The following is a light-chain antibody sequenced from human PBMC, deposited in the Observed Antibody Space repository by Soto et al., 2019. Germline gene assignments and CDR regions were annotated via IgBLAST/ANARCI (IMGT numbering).Light chain of an antibody. CDR3: QQYGGSPIT. Sequence: IVLPQSPGTLSLYPGDRVTLSCRASQSVTTRLAWYQHKPGPAPTLLMSGASNRASGVPVRFSGSGSGTDFTLTITRLEPEEFALYYCQQYGGSPITVGLGTRMEI. CDR2: GAS. J-gene: IGKJ5*01. CDR1: QSVTTR. V-gene: IGKV3-20*01.